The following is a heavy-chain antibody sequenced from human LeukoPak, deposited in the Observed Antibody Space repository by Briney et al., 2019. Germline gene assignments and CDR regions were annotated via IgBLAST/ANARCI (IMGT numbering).Heavy chain of an antibody. V-gene: IGHV4-39*07. Sequence: SETLSLTCTVSGGSISSSSYYWGWIRQPPGKGLEWIGSIYYSGSTYYNPSLKSRVTISVDTSKNQFSLKLSSVTAADTAVYYCARVTDWNDFDYWGQGTLVTVSS. J-gene: IGHJ4*02. CDR1: GGSISSSSYY. CDR3: ARVTDWNDFDY. D-gene: IGHD1-1*01. CDR2: IYYSGST.